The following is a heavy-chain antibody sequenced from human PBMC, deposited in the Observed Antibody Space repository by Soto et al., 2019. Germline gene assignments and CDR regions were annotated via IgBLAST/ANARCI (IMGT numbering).Heavy chain of an antibody. J-gene: IGHJ5*02. CDR1: GGTFSSYA. D-gene: IGHD2-15*01. V-gene: IGHV1-69*06. CDR2: IIPIFGTA. Sequence: ASVKVSCKASGGTFSSYAISWVRQAPGQGLEWMGGIIPIFGTANYAQKFQGRVTITADKSTSTAYMELSSLRSEDTAVYYRVHVVAAQNWFDPWGQGTLVTVSS. CDR3: VHVVAAQNWFDP.